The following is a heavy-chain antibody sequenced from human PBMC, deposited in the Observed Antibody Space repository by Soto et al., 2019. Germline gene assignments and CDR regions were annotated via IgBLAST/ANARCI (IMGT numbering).Heavy chain of an antibody. CDR1: GFSLSNARMG. Sequence: QVTLKESGPVLVNPTETLTLTCTVSGFSLSNARMGVSWIRQPPGKALEWLAHIFSNDEKSYSTSLKSRLTISKDTSKSQVVLTMTNMDPVDTATYYCARTPRLLWFGESRLGFDYWGQGTLVTVSS. CDR3: ARTPRLLWFGESRLGFDY. CDR2: IFSNDEK. V-gene: IGHV2-26*01. J-gene: IGHJ4*02. D-gene: IGHD3-10*01.